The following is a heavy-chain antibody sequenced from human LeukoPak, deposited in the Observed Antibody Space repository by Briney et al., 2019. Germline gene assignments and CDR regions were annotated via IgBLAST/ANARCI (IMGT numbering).Heavy chain of an antibody. D-gene: IGHD6-19*01. CDR1: RFTFSSYG. J-gene: IGHJ4*02. CDR2: ISYDGSNK. Sequence: PGRSLRLSCAASRFTFSSYGMHWVRQAPGKGLGWVAVISYDGSNKFYTDSVKGRFTISRDNSKNTLYLQMNSLRAEDTAVYYCAKGFWSSGLLDYWGQGTLVSVSS. CDR3: AKGFWSSGLLDY. V-gene: IGHV3-30*18.